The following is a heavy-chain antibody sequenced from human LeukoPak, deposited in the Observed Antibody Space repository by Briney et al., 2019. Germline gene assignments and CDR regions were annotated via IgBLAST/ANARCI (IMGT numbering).Heavy chain of an antibody. Sequence: PSETLSLTCTVSGGSISSYYWSWIRQPPGKGLEWIGYIYYSGSTNYNPSLKSRVTISVDTSKNQFSLKLSSVTAADTAVYYCARHLRIAAAFDYWGQGTLVTVSS. V-gene: IGHV4-59*08. D-gene: IGHD6-13*01. CDR1: GGSISSYY. J-gene: IGHJ4*02. CDR3: ARHLRIAAAFDY. CDR2: IYYSGST.